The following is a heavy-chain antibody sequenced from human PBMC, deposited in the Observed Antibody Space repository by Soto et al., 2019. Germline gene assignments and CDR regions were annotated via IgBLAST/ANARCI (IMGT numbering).Heavy chain of an antibody. Sequence: SETLSLTCTVSGCSITSYYWSWIRQPPGKGLEWIGYIYYTGSTNYNPSLKSRLTISIDTSKNQFSLKLSSVNAADTAVYYCARFYYDSSGYYYFDYWGQGTLVTVS. CDR2: IYYTGST. CDR1: GCSITSYY. V-gene: IGHV4-59*08. CDR3: ARFYYDSSGYYYFDY. J-gene: IGHJ4*02. D-gene: IGHD3-22*01.